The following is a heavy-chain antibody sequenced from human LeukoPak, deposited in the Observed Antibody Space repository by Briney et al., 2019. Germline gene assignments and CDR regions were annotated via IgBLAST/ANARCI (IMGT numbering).Heavy chain of an antibody. V-gene: IGHV3-11*01. CDR1: GSTFSDYY. J-gene: IGHJ3*02. D-gene: IGHD2-15*01. CDR2: ISSSGSTI. Sequence: GGSLRLSCAASGSTFSDYYMSWIRQAPGKGLEWVSYISSSGSTIYYADSVKGRFTISRDNAKNSLYLQMNSLRAEDTAVYYCARDRDCSGGSCYVDIWGQGTMVTVSS. CDR3: ARDRDCSGGSCYVDI.